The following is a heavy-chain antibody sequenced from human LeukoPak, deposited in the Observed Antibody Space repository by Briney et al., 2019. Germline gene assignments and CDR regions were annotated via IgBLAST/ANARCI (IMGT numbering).Heavy chain of an antibody. V-gene: IGHV3-73*01. CDR1: GFTFSGSA. CDR2: IRSRANSYAT. D-gene: IGHD1-26*01. J-gene: IGHJ4*02. Sequence: GGSLRLSCAASGFTFSGSAMYWVRQASGKGLEWVGHIRSRANSYATLYGASVKGGFTISRDDSKNTAYLQMNSLKTEDTAVYYCTRLSAGAPLLGDNWGQGTLVTVSS. CDR3: TRLSAGAPLLGDN.